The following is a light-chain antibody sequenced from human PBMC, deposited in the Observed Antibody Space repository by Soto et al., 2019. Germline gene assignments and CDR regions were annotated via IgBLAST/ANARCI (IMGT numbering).Light chain of an antibody. CDR1: QDIRNE. J-gene: IGKJ1*01. CDR3: LQDSKYPRT. V-gene: IGKV1-6*01. CDR2: ASS. Sequence: AIEMTQSPSSLSASVGDRVTITCRASQDIRNELGWYQQKPGKAPTLLIYASSTLQSGVPSRFSGSGFGTDVTLTISSLQPEDFATYYCLQDSKYPRTCGQGTKVEI.